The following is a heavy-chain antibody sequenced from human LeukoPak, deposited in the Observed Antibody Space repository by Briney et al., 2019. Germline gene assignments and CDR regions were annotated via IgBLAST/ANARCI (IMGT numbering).Heavy chain of an antibody. D-gene: IGHD4-17*01. CDR1: GFTFNTRG. V-gene: IGHV3-33*01. CDR3: ARGKGNYGALFDP. CDR2: IWYDGSNK. J-gene: IGHJ5*02. Sequence: GGSLRLSCAASGFTFNTRGMHWVRQAPGKGLEWVAVIWYDGSNKYYADSVKGRFTISGDNSKNTLYLQMNSLRAEDTAVYYCARGKGNYGALFDPWGQGTLVTVSS.